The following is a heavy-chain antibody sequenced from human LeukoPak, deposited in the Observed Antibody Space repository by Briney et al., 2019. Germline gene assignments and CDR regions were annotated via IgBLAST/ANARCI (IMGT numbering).Heavy chain of an antibody. D-gene: IGHD3-22*01. Sequence: SETLSLTCSVSGGSISSSGHYWGWIRQSPEKGLDWIGSIYSNGNTYYNPSVKSRVTISVDTSKNQFSLKLSSVTAADTAVYYCARGYDSSGFDYWGQGTLVTVSS. J-gene: IGHJ4*02. CDR2: IYSNGNT. V-gene: IGHV4-39*07. CDR3: ARGYDSSGFDY. CDR1: GGSISSSGHY.